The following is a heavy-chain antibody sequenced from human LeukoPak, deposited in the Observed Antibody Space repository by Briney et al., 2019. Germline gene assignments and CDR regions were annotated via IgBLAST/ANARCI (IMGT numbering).Heavy chain of an antibody. CDR2: IRYDGSNK. D-gene: IGHD3-3*01. CDR1: GFTFSSYG. Sequence: GGSLRLSCAASGFTFSSYGMHWVRQAPGKGLEWVAFIRYDGSNKYYADSVKGRLTISRDNSKNTLYLQINNLRAEDTAVYYCARDRDDFWSGYSRTGSGMDVWGKGTTVTVSA. V-gene: IGHV3-30*02. CDR3: ARDRDDFWSGYSRTGSGMDV. J-gene: IGHJ6*04.